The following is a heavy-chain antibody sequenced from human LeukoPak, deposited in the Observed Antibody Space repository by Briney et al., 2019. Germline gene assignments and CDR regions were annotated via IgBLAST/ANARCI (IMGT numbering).Heavy chain of an antibody. V-gene: IGHV3-7*01. CDR2: IKQDGSEK. CDR1: GFTFSSYW. J-gene: IGHJ4*02. CDR3: ARWLQLPHNFDY. Sequence: AGGSLRLSCAPSGFTFSSYWMSWVRQAPGKGLEWVANIKQDGSEKYYVDSVKGRFTISRDNAKNSLYLQMNSLRAEDTAVYYCARWLQLPHNFDYWGQGTLVTVSS. D-gene: IGHD5-24*01.